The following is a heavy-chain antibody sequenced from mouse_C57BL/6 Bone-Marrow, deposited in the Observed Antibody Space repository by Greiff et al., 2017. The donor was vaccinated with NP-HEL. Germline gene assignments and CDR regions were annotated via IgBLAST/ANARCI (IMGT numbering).Heavy chain of an antibody. CDR3: ARGLDDYDENYFDY. CDR1: GYSITSGYY. J-gene: IGHJ2*01. Sequence: VQLKESGPGLVKPSQSLSLTCSVTGYSITSGYYWNWIRQLPGNKLEWMGYISYDGSNNYNPSLKNRISITRDTSKNQFFLKLNSVTTEDTATYYCARGLDDYDENYFDYWGQGTTLTVSS. V-gene: IGHV3-6*01. CDR2: ISYDGSN. D-gene: IGHD2-4*01.